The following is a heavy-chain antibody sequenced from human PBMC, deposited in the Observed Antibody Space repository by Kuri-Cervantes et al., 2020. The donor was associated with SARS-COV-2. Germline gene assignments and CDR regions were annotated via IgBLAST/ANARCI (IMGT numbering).Heavy chain of an antibody. CDR1: GYTFSNYD. D-gene: IGHD2-2*01. CDR2: ISGYNGNS. Sequence: ASVKVSCKASGYTFSNYDIGWVRQAPGQGLEWMGWISGYNGNSDYAEKFQGRVTMTTDTSTSTAYMELRSLRSDDTAVYYCARGVGSGIVVVPAAMRSSFDIWGQGTMVTVSS. CDR3: ARGVGSGIVVVPAAMRSSFDI. V-gene: IGHV1-18*01. J-gene: IGHJ3*02.